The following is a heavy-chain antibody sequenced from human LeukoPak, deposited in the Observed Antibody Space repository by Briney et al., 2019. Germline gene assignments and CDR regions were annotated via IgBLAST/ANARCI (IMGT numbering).Heavy chain of an antibody. CDR3: ARAPNRAYYMDV. CDR1: GFTVSSNY. V-gene: IGHV3-53*01. Sequence: GGSLRLSCAVSGFTVSSNYMSWVRQAPGKGLEWVSVIYSGGTTYYADSVKGRFTISRDNSRNTVYLQMNSLRAEDTPVYYCARAPNRAYYMDVWGKGTTVTVSS. D-gene: IGHD7-27*01. J-gene: IGHJ6*03. CDR2: IYSGGTT.